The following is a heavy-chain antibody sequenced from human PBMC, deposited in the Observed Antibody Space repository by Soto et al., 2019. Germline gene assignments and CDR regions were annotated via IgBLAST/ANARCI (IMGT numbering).Heavy chain of an antibody. J-gene: IGHJ6*03. CDR1: GFTLSNYW. CDR3: ARGSGYYYYYMDV. V-gene: IGHV3-33*08. Sequence: SLRLSCAASGFTLSNYWMSWVRQAPGKGLEWVAIIWYDGSNEYYADSVKGRFTISRDNSKNTMFLQMNSLRAEDTAVYYCARGSGYYYYYMDVWGKGTTVTVSS. D-gene: IGHD6-19*01. CDR2: IWYDGSNE.